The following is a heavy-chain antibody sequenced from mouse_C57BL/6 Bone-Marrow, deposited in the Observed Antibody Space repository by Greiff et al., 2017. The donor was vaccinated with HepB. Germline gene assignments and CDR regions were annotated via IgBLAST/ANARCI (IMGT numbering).Heavy chain of an antibody. CDR2: ISSGSSTI. Sequence: EVMLVESGGGLVKPGGSLKLSCAASGFTFSDYGMHWVRQAPEKGLEWVAYISSGSSTIYYADTVKGRFTISRDTAKNTLFLQMTSLSSEDTAMYYCARGILCDYWGQGTTLTVSS. V-gene: IGHV5-17*01. CDR1: GFTFSDYG. D-gene: IGHD1-1*02. CDR3: ARGILCDY. J-gene: IGHJ2*01.